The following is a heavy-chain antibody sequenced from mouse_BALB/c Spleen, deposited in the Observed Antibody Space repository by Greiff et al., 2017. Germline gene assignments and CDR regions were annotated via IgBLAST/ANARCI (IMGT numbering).Heavy chain of an antibody. CDR3: TFNRYGAWFAY. J-gene: IGHJ3*01. CDR2: IRLKSNNYAT. V-gene: IGHV6-6*02. CDR1: GFTFSNYW. D-gene: IGHD2-14*01. Sequence: EVHLVESGGGLVQPGGSMKLSCVASGFTFSNYWMNWVRQSPEKGLEWVAEIRLKSNNYATHYAESVKGRFTISRDDSKSSVYLQMNNLRAEDTGIYYCTFNRYGAWFAYWGQGTLVTVSA.